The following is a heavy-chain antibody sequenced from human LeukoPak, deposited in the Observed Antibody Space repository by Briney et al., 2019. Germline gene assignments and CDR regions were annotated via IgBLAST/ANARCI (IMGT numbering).Heavy chain of an antibody. V-gene: IGHV3-7*03. CDR3: ARASTTVTSFDY. CDR1: GSTFSSYW. D-gene: IGHD4-17*01. CDR2: IKQDGSEK. Sequence: GGSLRLSCAASGSTFSSYWMSWVRQAPGKGLEWVANIKQDGSEKYYVDSVKGRSTISRDNAKNSLYLQMNSLRAEDTAVYYCARASTTVTSFDYWGQGTLVTASS. J-gene: IGHJ4*02.